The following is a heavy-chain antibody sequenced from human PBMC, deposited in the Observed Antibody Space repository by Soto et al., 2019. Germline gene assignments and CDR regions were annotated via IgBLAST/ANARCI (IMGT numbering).Heavy chain of an antibody. V-gene: IGHV4-31*03. Sequence: KTSETLSLTCTVSGGSVFSSGHYWSWIRQPQGKGLEWIGYIYYSGSTYYNPSLKSRVTISVDTSKNQFPLKLSSVTAADTAVYYCARAAGYGEQNNWFDPWGQGTLVTVSS. J-gene: IGHJ5*02. D-gene: IGHD4-17*01. CDR3: ARAAGYGEQNNWFDP. CDR1: GGSVFSSGHY. CDR2: IYYSGST.